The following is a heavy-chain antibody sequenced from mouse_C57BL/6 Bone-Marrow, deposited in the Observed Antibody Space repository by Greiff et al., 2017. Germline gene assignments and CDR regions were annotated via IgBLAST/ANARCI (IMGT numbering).Heavy chain of an antibody. CDR3: ARKPITTVVGFDV. D-gene: IGHD1-1*01. CDR1: GYSFTGYY. CDR2: INPSTGGT. Sequence: EVQLQQSGPELVKPGASVKISCKASGYSFTGYYMNWVKQSPEKSLEWIGEINPSTGGTTYNQKFKAKATLTVDKSSSTAYMQLKSLTSEDSAVYYGARKPITTVVGFDVWGTGTTVTVSS. V-gene: IGHV1-42*01. J-gene: IGHJ1*03.